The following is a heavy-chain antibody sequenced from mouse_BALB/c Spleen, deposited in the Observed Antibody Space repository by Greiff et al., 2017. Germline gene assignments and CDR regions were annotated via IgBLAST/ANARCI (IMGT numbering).Heavy chain of an antibody. CDR2: ISSGSSTI. Sequence: EVQLVESGGGLVQPGGSRKLSCAASGFTFSSFGMHWVRQAPEKGLEWVAYISSGSSTIYYADTVKGRFTISRDNPKNTLFLQMTSLRSEDTAMYYCARSTVVATRYWYFDVWGAGTTVTVSS. D-gene: IGHD1-1*01. CDR1: GFTFSSFG. CDR3: ARSTVVATRYWYFDV. V-gene: IGHV5-17*02. J-gene: IGHJ1*01.